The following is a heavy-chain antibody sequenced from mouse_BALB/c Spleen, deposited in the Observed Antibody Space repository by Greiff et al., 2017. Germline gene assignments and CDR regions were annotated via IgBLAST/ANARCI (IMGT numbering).Heavy chain of an antibody. D-gene: IGHD2-4*01. CDR2: INPSNGRT. J-gene: IGHJ3*01. CDR3: ARYGYEYDRFAY. V-gene: IGHV1S81*02. Sequence: QVQLQQSGAELVKPGASVKLSCKASGYTFTSYWMHWVKQRPGQGLEWIGEINPSNGRTNYNEKFKSKATLTVDKSSSTAYMKLSSLTSEDSAVYYCARYGYEYDRFAYWGEGTQVTDCA. CDR1: GYTFTSYW.